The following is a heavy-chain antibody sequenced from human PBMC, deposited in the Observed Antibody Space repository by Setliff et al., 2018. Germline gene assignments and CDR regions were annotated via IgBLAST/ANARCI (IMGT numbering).Heavy chain of an antibody. CDR1: GGSISDYDASISGYY. CDR3: AREVGTSTSSDAFDV. D-gene: IGHD1-26*01. V-gene: IGHV4-30-4*07. Sequence: NPSETLSLTCTVSGGSISDYDASISGYYWSWIRQPPGKGLEWIGYIYHSGSAYYNPSLKSRVTMSVDTSKNQFSLHLTSVTAADTAVYYCAREVGTSTSSDAFDVWGQGMMVTVSS. J-gene: IGHJ3*01. CDR2: IYHSGSA.